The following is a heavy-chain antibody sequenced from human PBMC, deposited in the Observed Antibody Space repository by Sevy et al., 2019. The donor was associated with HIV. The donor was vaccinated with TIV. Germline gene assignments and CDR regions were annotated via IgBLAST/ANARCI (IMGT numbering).Heavy chain of an antibody. CDR3: ARDYSPGGGGSWYTPLNWFDP. D-gene: IGHD6-13*01. CDR2: IYYSGST. CDR1: GGSISSYY. V-gene: IGHV4-59*01. J-gene: IGHJ5*02. Sequence: SETLSLTCTVSGGSISSYYWSWIRQPPGKGLEWIGYIYYSGSTNYNPSLKSRVTISVDTSKNQFSLKLSSVTAADTAVYYCARDYSPGGGGSWYTPLNWFDPWGQGTLVTVSS.